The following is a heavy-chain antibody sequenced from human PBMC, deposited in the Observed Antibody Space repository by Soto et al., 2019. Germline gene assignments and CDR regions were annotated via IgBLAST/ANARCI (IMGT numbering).Heavy chain of an antibody. J-gene: IGHJ3*01. D-gene: IGHD3-10*01. Sequence: QVQLVQSGAEVKKPGSSVKVSCKASGGTFSSYAISWVRQAPGQGLEWMGGIIPIFGTANYAQKLQGRVTITADEPTGTAYMGLSSLSSEDTAVYYCASRRGSGSYSDAFDLRGQGTMGTVSS. V-gene: IGHV1-69*01. CDR2: IIPIFGTA. CDR3: ASRRGSGSYSDAFDL. CDR1: GGTFSSYA.